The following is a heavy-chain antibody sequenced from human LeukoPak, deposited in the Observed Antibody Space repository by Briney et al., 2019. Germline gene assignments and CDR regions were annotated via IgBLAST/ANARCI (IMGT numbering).Heavy chain of an antibody. CDR1: GGSISSYY. CDR3: ARVKVEGVVIIHDAFDI. CDR2: IYTSGST. Sequence: SETLSLTCTVSGGSISSYYWSRIRQPAGKGLEWIGRIYTSGSTNYNPSLKSRVTMSVDTSKSQFSLKLSSVTAADTAVYYCARVKVEGVVIIHDAFDIWGQGTMVTVSS. V-gene: IGHV4-4*07. D-gene: IGHD3-3*01. J-gene: IGHJ3*02.